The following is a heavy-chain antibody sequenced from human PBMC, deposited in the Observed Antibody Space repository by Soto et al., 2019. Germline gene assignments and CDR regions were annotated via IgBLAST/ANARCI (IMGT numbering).Heavy chain of an antibody. V-gene: IGHV4-31*03. Sequence: PSETLSLTCPVSGGSISSGGYYWSWIRQHPGKGVECIGYIYYSGSTYYNPSLKSRVTISVDTSKNQFSLKLSSVTAADMAVYYCESFYYYDSSGYKFDDWGQGTLVTVS. CDR1: GGSISSGGYY. J-gene: IGHJ4*02. CDR3: ESFYYYDSSGYKFDD. CDR2: IYYSGST. D-gene: IGHD3-22*01.